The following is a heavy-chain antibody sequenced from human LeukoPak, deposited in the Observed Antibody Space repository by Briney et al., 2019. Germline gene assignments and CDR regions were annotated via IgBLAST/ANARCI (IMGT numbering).Heavy chain of an antibody. CDR1: GYTFTSYY. D-gene: IGHD3-22*01. Sequence: GASVKVSCKASGYTFTSYYMHWVRQAPGQGLEWMGIINPSGGSTSYAQKFQGRVTMTRDTSTSTVYMELSSLRSEDTAVYYCAREVRYYYDSSGYQDFDYWGQGTLVTVSS. CDR2: INPSGGST. CDR3: AREVRYYYDSSGYQDFDY. V-gene: IGHV1-46*01. J-gene: IGHJ4*02.